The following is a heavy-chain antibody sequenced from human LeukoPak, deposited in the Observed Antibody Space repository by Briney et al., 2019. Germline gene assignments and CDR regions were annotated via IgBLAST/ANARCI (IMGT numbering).Heavy chain of an antibody. CDR3: ARGRMVRGVIYFFDY. CDR2: MNPNSGNT. J-gene: IGHJ4*02. V-gene: IGHV1-8*01. Sequence: ASLKVSCKPSVYTFTSYDVNWVRQATGQGLEWMGWMNPNSGNTGYAQKFQGRVTMTRNTSISTAYMELSSLRSEDTAVYYCARGRMVRGVIYFFDYWGQGTLVTVSS. CDR1: VYTFTSYD. D-gene: IGHD3-10*01.